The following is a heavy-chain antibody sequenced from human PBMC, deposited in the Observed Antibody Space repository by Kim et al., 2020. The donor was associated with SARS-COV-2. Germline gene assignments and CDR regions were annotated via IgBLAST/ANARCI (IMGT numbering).Heavy chain of an antibody. CDR2: ISSSSSHI. J-gene: IGHJ4*02. CDR1: GFTFSSYS. V-gene: IGHV3-21*01. CDR3: ARDRRESVVVVPAAVDY. D-gene: IGHD2-2*01. Sequence: GGSLRLSCAASGFTFSSYSMNWVRQAPGKGLEWVSSISSSSSHIYYADSVKGRFTISRDNAKNSLYLQMNSLRAEDTAVYYCARDRRESVVVVPAAVDYWGQGTLVTVSS.